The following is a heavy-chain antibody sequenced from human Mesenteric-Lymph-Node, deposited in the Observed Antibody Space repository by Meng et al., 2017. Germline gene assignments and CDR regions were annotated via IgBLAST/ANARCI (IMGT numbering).Heavy chain of an antibody. CDR1: GFTFTNYA. V-gene: IGHV3-21*01. J-gene: IGHJ4*02. Sequence: GGSLRLSCAASGFTFTNYAMYWVRQAPGKGLEWVSSISSSSNYIYYADSLKGRFTISRDNAKNSLYLQINSLRAEDTAVYYCARATPDYGDYAFSYWGQGTLVTVSS. D-gene: IGHD4-17*01. CDR3: ARATPDYGDYAFSY. CDR2: ISSSSNYI.